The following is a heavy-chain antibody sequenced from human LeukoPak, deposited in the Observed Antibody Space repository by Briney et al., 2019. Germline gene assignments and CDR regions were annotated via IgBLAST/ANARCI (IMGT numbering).Heavy chain of an antibody. CDR2: ISSSGSTI. V-gene: IGHV3-11*04. CDR3: ARDHPRWELLPHAFDI. J-gene: IGHJ3*02. Sequence: PGGSLRLSCAASGITFSDYYMSWIRQAPGKGLEWVSYISSSGSTIYYADSVKGRFTISRDNAKNSLYLQMNSLRAEDTAVYYCARDHPRWELLPHAFDIWGQGTMVTVSS. D-gene: IGHD1-26*01. CDR1: GITFSDYY.